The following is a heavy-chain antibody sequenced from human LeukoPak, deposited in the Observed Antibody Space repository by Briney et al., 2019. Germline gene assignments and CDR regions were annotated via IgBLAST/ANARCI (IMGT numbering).Heavy chain of an antibody. J-gene: IGHJ4*02. Sequence: PSQTLSLTCTVSGGSISSGSYYWTWIRPPAGKGLEWIGRISTTGSTNYNPSLKSRVTISVDTSTNQFSLRLSSVTAADTAMYYCARGPFYGDSVRFDYWGQGTLVTVSS. CDR2: ISTTGST. V-gene: IGHV4-61*02. CDR3: ARGPFYGDSVRFDY. CDR1: GGSISSGSYY. D-gene: IGHD4-17*01.